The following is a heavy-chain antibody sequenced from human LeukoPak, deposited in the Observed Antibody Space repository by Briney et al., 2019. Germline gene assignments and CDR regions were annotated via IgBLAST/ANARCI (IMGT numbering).Heavy chain of an antibody. Sequence: PGGSLRLSCAASGFTFSSYSMNWVRQAPGKGLEWVSSISSSSYIYYADSVKGRFTISRDNAKNSLYLQMNSLRAEDTAVYYCARAGLGDCSSTSCPLLAWGQGTLVTVSS. D-gene: IGHD2-2*01. CDR2: ISSSSYI. CDR3: ARAGLGDCSSTSCPLLA. J-gene: IGHJ4*02. V-gene: IGHV3-21*01. CDR1: GFTFSSYS.